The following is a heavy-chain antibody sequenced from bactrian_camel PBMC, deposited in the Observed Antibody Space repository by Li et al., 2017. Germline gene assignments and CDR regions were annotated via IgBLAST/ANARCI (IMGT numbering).Heavy chain of an antibody. CDR3: AADFYNLQLARSYNY. CDR2: IDTAGMP. CDR1: GYIARYC. V-gene: IGHV3S53*01. Sequence: HVQLVESGGGSVQAGGSLRLSCAASGYIARYCMAWFRQAPGKEREGVAAIDTAGMPTYTYSVKDRFTISKDNVKNTLYLQMNSLEVEDTAMYYCAADFYNLQLARSYNYWGQGTQVTVS. D-gene: IGHD7*01. J-gene: IGHJ4*01.